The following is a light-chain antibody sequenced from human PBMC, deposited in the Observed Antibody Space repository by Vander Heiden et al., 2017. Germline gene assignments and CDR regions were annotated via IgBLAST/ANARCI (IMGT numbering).Light chain of an antibody. CDR2: KDS. CDR1: ALPKQE. V-gene: IGLV3-25*03. J-gene: IGLJ2*01. Sequence: SYELTQPPSVSVSPGQTARITCSGDALPKQEVYWYQEKPGQAPVLVIYKDSERPSGIPGRFSGSSSGTTVTLTISGVQAEDEADYYCQSADSSGTYVLFGGGTKLTVL. CDR3: QSADSSGTYVL.